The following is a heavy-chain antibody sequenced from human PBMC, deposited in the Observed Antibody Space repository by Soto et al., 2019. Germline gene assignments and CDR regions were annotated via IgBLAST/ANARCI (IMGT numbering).Heavy chain of an antibody. CDR2: IIPILGIA. Sequence: SVKVSCKASGGTFSSYTIGWVRQAPGQGLEWMGRIIPILGIASYAQKFQGRVTITADKSTSTAYMELSSLRSEDTAVYYCARISGYDVVGDYWGQGTLVTVPQ. V-gene: IGHV1-69*02. D-gene: IGHD5-12*01. CDR1: GGTFSSYT. CDR3: ARISGYDVVGDY. J-gene: IGHJ4*02.